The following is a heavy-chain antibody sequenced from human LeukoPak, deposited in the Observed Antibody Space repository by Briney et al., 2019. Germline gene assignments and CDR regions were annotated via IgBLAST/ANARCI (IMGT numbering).Heavy chain of an antibody. D-gene: IGHD3-3*02. Sequence: GGSLRLSCAASGFTVSTKYMNWVRQAPGKGLEWVSIIYSGATTYYADSVKGRFTISRDTSKNTVSLQMNSLRAEDTAVYFCARVGDHFHWNLDLWGRGTLVTVSS. CDR3: ARVGDHFHWNLDL. V-gene: IGHV3-53*01. CDR1: GFTVSTKY. CDR2: IYSGATT. J-gene: IGHJ2*01.